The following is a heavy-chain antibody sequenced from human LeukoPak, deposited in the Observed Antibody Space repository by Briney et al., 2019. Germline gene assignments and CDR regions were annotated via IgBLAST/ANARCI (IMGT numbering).Heavy chain of an antibody. Sequence: SQTLSLTCTVSGGSISSGGYYWSWIRQHPGEGLEWIGYIYYSGSTYYNPSLKSRVTISVDTSKNQFSLKLSSVTAADTAVYYCARVYDSSGYYPFFDYWGQGTLVTVSS. CDR1: GGSISSGGYY. CDR2: IYYSGST. J-gene: IGHJ4*02. D-gene: IGHD3-22*01. CDR3: ARVYDSSGYYPFFDY. V-gene: IGHV4-31*03.